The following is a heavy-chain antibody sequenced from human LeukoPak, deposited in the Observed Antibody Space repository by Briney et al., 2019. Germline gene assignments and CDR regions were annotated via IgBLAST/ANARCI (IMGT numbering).Heavy chain of an antibody. CDR3: AKGGIVGTTQPYFDY. D-gene: IGHD1-26*01. J-gene: IGHJ4*02. CDR1: GFTFSNYW. Sequence: GGSLRLSCAASGFTFSNYWMHWVRQAPGKGLVWVSRISSDGSSTNYADSVKGRFTISRDNAKNTLYLQMNSLRAEDTAVYYCAKGGIVGTTQPYFDYWGQGTLVTVFS. V-gene: IGHV3-74*01. CDR2: ISSDGSST.